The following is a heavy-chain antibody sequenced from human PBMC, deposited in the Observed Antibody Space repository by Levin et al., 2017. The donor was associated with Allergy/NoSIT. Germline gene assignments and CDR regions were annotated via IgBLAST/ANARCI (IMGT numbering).Heavy chain of an antibody. J-gene: IGHJ4*02. CDR2: ISSNGGST. D-gene: IGHD2-2*01. V-gene: IGHV3-64*01. Sequence: LAGGSLRLSCAASGFTFSSYAMHWVRQAPGKGLEYVSAISSNGGSTYYANSVKGRFTISRDNSKNTLYLQMGSLRAEDMAVYYCARDQFVVPAAMIDYWGQGTLVTVSS. CDR3: ARDQFVVPAAMIDY. CDR1: GFTFSSYA.